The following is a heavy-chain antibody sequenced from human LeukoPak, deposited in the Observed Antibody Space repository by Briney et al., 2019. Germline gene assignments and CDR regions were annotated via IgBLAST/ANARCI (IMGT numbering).Heavy chain of an antibody. V-gene: IGHV3-74*01. CDR3: AKSELGYAFDI. CDR1: GFTFSSYW. Sequence: GGSLRLSCAASGFTFSSYWMHWVRQAPGKGLVWVSRINSDGSSTSYADSVKGRFTISRDNSKNTLYLQMNSLRAEDTAVYYCAKSELGYAFDIWGQGTMVTVSS. J-gene: IGHJ3*02. CDR2: INSDGSST. D-gene: IGHD7-27*01.